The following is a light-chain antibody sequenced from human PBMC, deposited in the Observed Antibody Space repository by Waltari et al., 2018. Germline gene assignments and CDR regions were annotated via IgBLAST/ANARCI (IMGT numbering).Light chain of an antibody. Sequence: EIVLTQSPGTLSLSPGEGAALSCRASQTISSISLTWYQQKPGQAPSLLIYGTSSRATGIQDRFSGSGSGTDFTLTIRRLDPEDFAVYYCQQYDGSTVTFGGGTKVEVK. V-gene: IGKV3-20*01. CDR3: QQYDGSTVT. J-gene: IGKJ4*01. CDR1: QTISSIS. CDR2: GTS.